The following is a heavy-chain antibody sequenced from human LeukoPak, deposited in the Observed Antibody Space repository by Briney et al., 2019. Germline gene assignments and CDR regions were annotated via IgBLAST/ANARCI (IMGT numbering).Heavy chain of an antibody. J-gene: IGHJ4*02. CDR1: GFTFSSYG. D-gene: IGHD3-22*01. CDR2: IWYDGSNK. CDR3: AKDFDSGGSYDGAHS. Sequence: PGGSLRLSCAASGFTFSSYGMHWVRQAPGKGLEWGAVIWYDGSNKYYADSVKGRFTISRDNSKNTLYLQMNSLRPEDTAVCFCAKDFDSGGSYDGAHSWGQGALVTVSS. V-gene: IGHV3-33*06.